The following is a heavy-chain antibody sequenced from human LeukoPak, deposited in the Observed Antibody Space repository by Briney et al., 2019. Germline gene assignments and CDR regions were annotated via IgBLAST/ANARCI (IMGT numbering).Heavy chain of an antibody. J-gene: IGHJ4*02. CDR2: IRGIDGST. Sequence: PGGSLRLSCAASGFTFRIYAMNWVRQAPGKGLEWVSSIRGIDGSTYYADSVKGRFTISRDNSKNTVYLQMNSLRAEDTALYYCARGIAAGASLPFDYWGQGTLVTVSS. CDR1: GFTFRIYA. V-gene: IGHV3-23*01. D-gene: IGHD6-13*01. CDR3: ARGIAAGASLPFDY.